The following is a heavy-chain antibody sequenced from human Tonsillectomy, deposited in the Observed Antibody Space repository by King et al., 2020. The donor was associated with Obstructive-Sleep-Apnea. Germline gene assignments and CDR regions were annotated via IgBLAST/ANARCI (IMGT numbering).Heavy chain of an antibody. CDR2: IYYSGST. J-gene: IGHJ4*02. V-gene: IGHV4-59*08. CDR1: GGSISSYY. CDR3: ASLYYYDSSGYYFDY. Sequence: VQLQESGPGLVKPSETLSLTCTVSGGSISSYYCSWIRQPPGKGLEWIGYIYYSGSTNYNPSLRSRVTISVDTSKNQFSLKLSSVTAADTAVYYCASLYYYDSSGYYFDYWGQGTLVTVSS. D-gene: IGHD3-22*01.